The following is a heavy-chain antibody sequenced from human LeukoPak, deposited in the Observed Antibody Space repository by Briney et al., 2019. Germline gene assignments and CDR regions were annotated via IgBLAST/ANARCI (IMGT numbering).Heavy chain of an antibody. Sequence: GGSLTRTCAASGFTFSSYSMNWVRQAPGKGLEWVSSISSSSSYIYYADSVKGRFTISRDNAKNSLYLQMNSLRAEDTAVYYCARDGIVVVPAAMGYWGQGTLVTVSS. J-gene: IGHJ4*02. D-gene: IGHD2-2*01. CDR2: ISSSSSYI. CDR1: GFTFSSYS. V-gene: IGHV3-21*01. CDR3: ARDGIVVVPAAMGY.